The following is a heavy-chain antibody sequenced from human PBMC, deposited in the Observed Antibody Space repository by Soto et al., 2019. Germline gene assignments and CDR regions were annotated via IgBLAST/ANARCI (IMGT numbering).Heavy chain of an antibody. J-gene: IGHJ4*02. V-gene: IGHV4-34*01. CDR3: ARFNYYDSSGYPPVGYYFDY. D-gene: IGHD3-22*01. Sequence: SETLSLTCAVYGGSFSGYYWSWIRQPPGKGLEWIGEINHSGSTNYNPSLKSRVTISVDTSKNQFSLKLSSVTAADTAVYYCARFNYYDSSGYPPVGYYFDYWGQGTLVTVSS. CDR2: INHSGST. CDR1: GGSFSGYY.